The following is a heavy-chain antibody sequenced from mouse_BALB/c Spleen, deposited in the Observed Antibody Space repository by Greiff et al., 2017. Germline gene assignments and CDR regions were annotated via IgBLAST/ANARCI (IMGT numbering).Heavy chain of an antibody. J-gene: IGHJ3*01. CDR3: ARGSTGTGFAY. D-gene: IGHD4-1*02. CDR2: INPSTGYT. CDR1: GYTFTSYW. V-gene: IGHV1-7*01. Sequence: QVQLQQSGAELAKPGASVKMSCKASGYTFTSYWMHWVKQRPGQGLEWIGYINPSTGYTEYNQKFKDKATLTADKSSSTAYMQLSSLTSEDSAVYDCARGSTGTGFAYWGQGTLVTVSA.